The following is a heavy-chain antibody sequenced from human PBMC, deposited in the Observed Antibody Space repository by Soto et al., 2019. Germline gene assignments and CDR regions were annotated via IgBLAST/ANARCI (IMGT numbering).Heavy chain of an antibody. CDR1: GFTFSSYG. CDR2: ISYDGSNK. J-gene: IGHJ4*02. Sequence: PGGSLRLSCAASGFTFSSYGMHWVRQAPGKGLEWVAVISYDGSNKYYADSVKGRFTISRDNYKNTLYLQMNSLRAEDTAVYYCAKDMNHIVGATKHGFDYWGQGTLVTVSS. V-gene: IGHV3-30*18. CDR3: AKDMNHIVGATKHGFDY. D-gene: IGHD1-26*01.